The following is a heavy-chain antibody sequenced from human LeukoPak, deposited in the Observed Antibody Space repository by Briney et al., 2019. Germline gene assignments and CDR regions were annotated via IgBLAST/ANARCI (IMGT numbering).Heavy chain of an antibody. V-gene: IGHV4-59*08. J-gene: IGHJ3*02. CDR2: IYYSGST. D-gene: IGHD3-22*01. Sequence: SETLSLTCTVSGGSISSYYWSWIRQPPGKGLEWIGYIYYSGSTNYNPSLKSRVTISVDTSKNQFSLKLSSVTAADTAVYYCASQHYYDSSLDAFDIWGQGTMVTVSS. CDR3: ASQHYYDSSLDAFDI. CDR1: GGSISSYY.